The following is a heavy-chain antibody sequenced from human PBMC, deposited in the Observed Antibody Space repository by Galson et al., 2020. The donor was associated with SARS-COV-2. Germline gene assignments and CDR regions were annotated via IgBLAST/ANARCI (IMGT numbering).Heavy chain of an antibody. J-gene: IGHJ4*02. CDR1: GFTFSTYW. Sequence: GGSLRLSCAASGFTFSTYWMNWVRQAPGKGLEWVANIKLDGSDKYYVDSVKGRFTISRDNAKNSLHLQMNSLRAEDTAVYYCARFFTPGHGRGSYWRVGGFIDYWGQGTLVTVSS. CDR3: ARFFTPGHGRGSYWRVGGFIDY. CDR2: IKLDGSDK. D-gene: IGHD1-26*01. V-gene: IGHV3-7*03.